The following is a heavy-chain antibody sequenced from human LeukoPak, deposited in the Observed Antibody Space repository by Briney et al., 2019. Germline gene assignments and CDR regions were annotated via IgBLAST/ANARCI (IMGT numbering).Heavy chain of an antibody. Sequence: SETLSLTCTVSGGSISSGSYYWSWIRQPAGKGLEWIGRIYTSGSTNYNPSLKSRVTMSVDTSKNQFSLKLSSVTAADTAVYYCASQWPLDYWGQGTLVTVSS. D-gene: IGHD6-19*01. CDR1: GGSISSGSYY. J-gene: IGHJ4*02. V-gene: IGHV4-61*02. CDR3: ASQWPLDY. CDR2: IYTSGST.